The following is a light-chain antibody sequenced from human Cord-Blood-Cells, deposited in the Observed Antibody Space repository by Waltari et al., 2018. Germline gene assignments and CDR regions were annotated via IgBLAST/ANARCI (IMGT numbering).Light chain of an antibody. V-gene: IGLV2-14*01. CDR1: SSDVGGYNY. J-gene: IGLJ3*02. CDR2: VVS. Sequence: HSALTQPASVPGSPAQSIPISCPGTSSDVGGYNYVSCYQQHPGKAPKLLIYVVSNRPAGFSNRFSGSKSGNTASLTISGLQAEDEADYYCSSYTSSSTWVFGGGTKLTVL. CDR3: SSYTSSSTWV.